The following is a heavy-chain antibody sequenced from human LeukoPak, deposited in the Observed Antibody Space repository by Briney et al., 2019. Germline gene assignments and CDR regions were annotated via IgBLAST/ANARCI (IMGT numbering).Heavy chain of an antibody. J-gene: IGHJ4*02. V-gene: IGHV4-39*01. D-gene: IGHD3-10*01. Sequence: SETLSLTCTVSGGSISSSSYYWGWIRRPPGKGLEWIGSIYYSGSTYYNPSLKSRVTISVDTSKNQFSLKLSSVTAADTAVYYCARRPPGELLGWWDYWGQGTLVTVSS. CDR2: IYYSGST. CDR1: GGSISSSSYY. CDR3: ARRPPGELLGWWDY.